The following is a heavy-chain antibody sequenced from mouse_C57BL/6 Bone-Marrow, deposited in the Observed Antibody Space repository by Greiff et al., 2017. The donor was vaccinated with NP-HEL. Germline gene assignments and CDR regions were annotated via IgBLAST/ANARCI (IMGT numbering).Heavy chain of an antibody. CDR3: TTYGYYPDAMDY. CDR2: IDPENGDT. V-gene: IGHV14-4*01. D-gene: IGHD2-3*01. Sequence: VHVKQSGAELVRPGASVKLSCTASGFNIKDDYMHWVKQRPEQGLEWIGWIDPENGDTEYASKFQGKATITADTSSNTAYLQLSSLTSEDTAVYYCTTYGYYPDAMDYWGQGTSVTVSS. J-gene: IGHJ4*01. CDR1: GFNIKDDY.